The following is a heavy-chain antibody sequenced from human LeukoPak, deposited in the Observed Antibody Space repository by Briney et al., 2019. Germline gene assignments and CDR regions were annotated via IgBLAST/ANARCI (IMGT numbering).Heavy chain of an antibody. CDR3: ARRHGRCSDGSCYYPDY. Sequence: ASVKVPCKASGYTFTSYDINWVRQATGQGLKWMGWMNPNSGNTGYAQKFQGRVTMTRNSSITTAYMELSSLRSEDTAVYYCARRHGRCSDGSCYYPDYWGQGTLVTVSS. CDR1: GYTFTSYD. CDR2: MNPNSGNT. V-gene: IGHV1-8*01. J-gene: IGHJ4*02. D-gene: IGHD2-15*01.